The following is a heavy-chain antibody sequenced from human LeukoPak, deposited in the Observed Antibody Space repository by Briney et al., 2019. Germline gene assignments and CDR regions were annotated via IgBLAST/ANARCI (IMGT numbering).Heavy chain of an antibody. Sequence: SETPSLTCTVSGDSISSYSWSWIRQPPGKGLEWIGSIYYSGSTYYNPSLKSRVTISVDTSKNQFSLKLSSVTAADTAVYYCARRGRYCSSTSCPIEYWGQGTLVTVSS. J-gene: IGHJ4*02. CDR3: ARRGRYCSSTSCPIEY. D-gene: IGHD2-2*01. V-gene: IGHV4-59*05. CDR1: GDSISSYS. CDR2: IYYSGST.